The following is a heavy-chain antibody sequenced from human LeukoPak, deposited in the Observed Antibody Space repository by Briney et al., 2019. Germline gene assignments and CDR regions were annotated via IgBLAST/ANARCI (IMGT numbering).Heavy chain of an antibody. CDR1: GYTFTGYY. CDR3: ATSGQQWLVGSDAFDI. D-gene: IGHD6-19*01. Sequence: GASVKVSCKASGYTFTGYYMHWVRQAPGQGLEWMGIINPSSGSTSFAQNFQGRVTMTRDTSTSTVYMELSSLRSEDTAVYYCATSGQQWLVGSDAFDIWGQGTMVTVSS. J-gene: IGHJ3*02. V-gene: IGHV1-46*01. CDR2: INPSSGST.